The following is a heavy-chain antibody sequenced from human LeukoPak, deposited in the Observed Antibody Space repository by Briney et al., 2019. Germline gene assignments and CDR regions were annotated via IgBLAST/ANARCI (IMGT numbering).Heavy chain of an antibody. CDR1: GSTFSSYA. CDR3: AKDSCSRTSCYSNWFDP. CDR2: ISGSGGST. V-gene: IGHV3-23*01. Sequence: PGGSLRLSCAASGSTFSSYAMSWVRQAPGKGLDWVSAISGSGGSTYYADSVKGRFTISRDNSKTTLYLQMNSLRAEDTAVYYCAKDSCSRTSCYSNWFDPWGQGTLVTVSS. J-gene: IGHJ5*02. D-gene: IGHD2-2*01.